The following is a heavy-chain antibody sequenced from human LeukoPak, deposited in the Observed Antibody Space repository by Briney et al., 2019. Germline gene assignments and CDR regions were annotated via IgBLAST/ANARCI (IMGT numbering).Heavy chain of an antibody. V-gene: IGHV4-30-2*01. CDR3: ARDRGSSWYDAFDI. Sequence: SQTLSLTCTVSGGSISSGGYYWSWIRQPPGKGLEWTGYIYHSGSTYYNPSLKSRVTISVDRSKNQFSLKLSSVTAADTAVYYCARDRGSSWYDAFDIWGQGTMVTVSS. CDR1: GGSISSGGYY. J-gene: IGHJ3*02. CDR2: IYHSGST. D-gene: IGHD6-13*01.